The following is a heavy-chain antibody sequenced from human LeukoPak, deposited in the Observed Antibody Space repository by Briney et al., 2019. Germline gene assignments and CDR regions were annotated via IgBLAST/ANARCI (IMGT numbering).Heavy chain of an antibody. CDR2: IYHSGST. J-gene: IGHJ6*04. Sequence: SETLSLTCTVSGGSISSGGYYWGWIRQPPGKGLEWIGSIYHSGSTYYNPSLKSRVTISVDTSKNQFSLKLSSVTAADTAVYYCASGYYSSTSCSAGMDVWGKGTTVTVSS. CDR1: GGSISSGGYY. V-gene: IGHV4-39*07. D-gene: IGHD2-2*01. CDR3: ASGYYSSTSCSAGMDV.